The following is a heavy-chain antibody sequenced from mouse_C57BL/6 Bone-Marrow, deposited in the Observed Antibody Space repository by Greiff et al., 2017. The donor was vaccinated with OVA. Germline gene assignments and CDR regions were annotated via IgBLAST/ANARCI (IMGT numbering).Heavy chain of an antibody. J-gene: IGHJ4*01. Sequence: QVQLQQPGAELVRPGSSVKLSCKASGYTFTSYWMHWVKQRPIQGLEWIGNIDPSDSETHYNQKFKDKATLTVDKSSSTAYMQLSSLTSEDSAVYYCAREGDLSPYYAMDYWGQGTSVTVSS. CDR1: GYTFTSYW. V-gene: IGHV1-52*01. D-gene: IGHD3-3*01. CDR2: IDPSDSET. CDR3: AREGDLSPYYAMDY.